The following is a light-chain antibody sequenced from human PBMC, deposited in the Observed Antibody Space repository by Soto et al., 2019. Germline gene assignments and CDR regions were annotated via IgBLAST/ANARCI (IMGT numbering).Light chain of an antibody. J-gene: IGLJ2*01. V-gene: IGLV1-47*02. CDR3: SSWDDSLK. Sequence: QSVLTQPPSASGTPGQSVTISCSGSRSNIGSSYVDWYQQVPGSAPRLLIYNTNQRPSGVPDRFSGSKSGTSASLVISGLRSEDEADYYCSSWDDSLKFGGGTKLTVL. CDR1: RSNIGSSY. CDR2: NTN.